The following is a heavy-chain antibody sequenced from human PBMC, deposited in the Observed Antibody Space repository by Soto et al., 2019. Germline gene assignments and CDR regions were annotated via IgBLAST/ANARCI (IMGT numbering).Heavy chain of an antibody. CDR3: ARGSDYGASLYYFDY. CDR2: INPSGGST. V-gene: IGHV1-46*01. J-gene: IGHJ4*02. D-gene: IGHD4-17*01. Sequence: ASVKVSCKASGYTFTSYHMHWVRQAPGQGLEWMGIINPSGGSTSYAQKFQGRVTMTRDTSTSTVYMELSSLRSEGTAVYYCARGSDYGASLYYFDYWGQGTLVTVSS. CDR1: GYTFTSYH.